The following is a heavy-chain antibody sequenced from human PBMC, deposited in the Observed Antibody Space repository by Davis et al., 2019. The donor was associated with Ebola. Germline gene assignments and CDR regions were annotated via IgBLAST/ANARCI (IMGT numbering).Heavy chain of an antibody. CDR3: VRLTGNDAFDL. CDR2: INNDGSRT. D-gene: IGHD3-9*01. V-gene: IGHV3-74*01. CDR1: GFTFRSHW. J-gene: IGHJ3*01. Sequence: PGGSLRLFCVASGFTFRSHWMHWVRQAPGKGLEWVSRINNDGSRTKYADSVKGRLTISRDNAKNTLYLQMNSLRTEDTAIYYCVRLTGNDAFDLWGQGTMVTVSS.